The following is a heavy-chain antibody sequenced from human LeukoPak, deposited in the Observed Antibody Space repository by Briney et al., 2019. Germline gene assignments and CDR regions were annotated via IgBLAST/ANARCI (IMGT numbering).Heavy chain of an antibody. CDR3: AAYHASGTFGYFQH. D-gene: IGHD1-7*01. CDR1: GFTFNSYG. Sequence: GGSLRLSCAASGFTFNSYGMHWVRQAPGKGLEWLAVISYDGSNKYFADSVEGRLVVSRDNSDNTLYLHMNTLRPDDTGIYYCAAYHASGTFGYFQHWGQGTLVTVSS. V-gene: IGHV3-30*03. J-gene: IGHJ1*01. CDR2: ISYDGSNK.